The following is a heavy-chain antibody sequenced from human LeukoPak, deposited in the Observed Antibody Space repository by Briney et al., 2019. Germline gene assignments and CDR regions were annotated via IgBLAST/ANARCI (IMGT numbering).Heavy chain of an antibody. D-gene: IGHD5-18*01. CDR2: IYYSGST. CDR1: GGSISSSRHY. V-gene: IGHV4-39*01. J-gene: IGHJ4*02. CDR3: ARHTWIQLWSSFDY. Sequence: SETLSLTCTVSGGSISSSRHYWGWIRQPPGKGLEWIGSIYYSGSTNYNPSLKSRVTISVDTSKNQFSLKLSSVTAADTAVYYCARHTWIQLWSSFDYWGQGTLVTVSS.